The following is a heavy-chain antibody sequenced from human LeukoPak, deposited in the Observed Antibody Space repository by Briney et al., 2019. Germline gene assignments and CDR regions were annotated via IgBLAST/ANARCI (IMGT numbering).Heavy chain of an antibody. V-gene: IGHV3-30*02. CDR3: AKAGTGTTGRGVYYFDY. CDR2: IRYDGSNK. J-gene: IGHJ4*02. Sequence: HSGGSLRLSCAASGFTFSSYGMHSVRQAPGKGLEWVAFIRYDGSNKYYADSVKGRFTISRDNSKNTLYLQMNSLRAEDTAVYYCAKAGTGTTGRGVYYFDYWGQGTLVTVSS. CDR1: GFTFSSYG. D-gene: IGHD1-7*01.